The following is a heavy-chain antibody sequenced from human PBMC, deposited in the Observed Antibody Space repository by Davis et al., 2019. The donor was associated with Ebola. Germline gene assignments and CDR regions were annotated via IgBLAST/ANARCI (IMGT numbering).Heavy chain of an antibody. CDR1: GGSISSGGYS. J-gene: IGHJ6*04. CDR2: IYHSGST. CDR3: ARDTRPRGPYGMDV. D-gene: IGHD6-6*01. V-gene: IGHV4-30-2*01. Sequence: MPSETLSLTCAVSGGSISSGGYSWSWIRQPPGKGLEWIGYIYHSGSTYYNPSLKSRVTLSVDTPKNQFSLRLSSVTAADTAVYYCARDTRPRGPYGMDVWGKGTTVTVSS.